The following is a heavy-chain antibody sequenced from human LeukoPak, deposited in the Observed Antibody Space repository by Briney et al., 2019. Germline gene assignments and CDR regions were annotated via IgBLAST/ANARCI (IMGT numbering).Heavy chain of an antibody. CDR2: MYPGGST. CDR3: ARETFTIPFDY. Sequence: GGSLRLSCAASGFTVSSDYVSWVRQAPGKGLEWVSVMYPGGSTHYADSVRGRFTISRDNSKNTVYLHMNSLRVDGTAVYYCARETFTIPFDYWGQGTLVTVSS. D-gene: IGHD5-24*01. CDR1: GFTVSSDY. J-gene: IGHJ4*02. V-gene: IGHV3-53*01.